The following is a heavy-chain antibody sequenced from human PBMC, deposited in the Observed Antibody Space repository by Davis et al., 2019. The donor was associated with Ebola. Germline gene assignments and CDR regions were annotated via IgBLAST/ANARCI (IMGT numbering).Heavy chain of an antibody. Sequence: PGRSLRLSCAASGFTFSSYGMHWVRQAPGKGLEWVAVIWYDGSNKYYADSVKGRLTISRDNSKNTLYLQMNSLRAEYTAVYYCARDGYCSSTSCRSYNWFDPWGQGTLATVSS. CDR3: ARDGYCSSTSCRSYNWFDP. J-gene: IGHJ5*02. CDR2: IWYDGSNK. CDR1: GFTFSSYG. V-gene: IGHV3-33*01. D-gene: IGHD2-2*03.